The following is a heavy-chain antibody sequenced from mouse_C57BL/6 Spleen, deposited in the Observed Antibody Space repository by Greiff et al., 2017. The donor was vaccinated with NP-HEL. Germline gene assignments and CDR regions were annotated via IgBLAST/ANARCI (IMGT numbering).Heavy chain of an antibody. Sequence: QVQLKEPGPGLVQPSQSLSITCTVSGYSLTSYGVHWVRQSPGKGLESLGVIWSGGSTDYNAAFISRLSISKDNSKSQVFFKMNSLQADDTAIYYCARNYYSNYDWYFDVWGTGTTVTVSS. V-gene: IGHV2-2*01. D-gene: IGHD2-5*01. CDR3: ARNYYSNYDWYFDV. CDR1: GYSLTSYG. CDR2: IWSGGST. J-gene: IGHJ1*03.